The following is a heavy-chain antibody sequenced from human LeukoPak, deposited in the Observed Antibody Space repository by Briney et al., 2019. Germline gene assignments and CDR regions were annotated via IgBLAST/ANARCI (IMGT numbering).Heavy chain of an antibody. Sequence: SETLSLTCTVSGGSISSYSWTWIRQPPGKGLEWIGYISYSGSTTYNPSLKSRVTISVDTSKNQFSLKLSSVTAADTAVYYCARDHRYCSGSSCYSDAFDIWGQGTVVTVSS. J-gene: IGHJ3*02. CDR2: ISYSGST. CDR3: ARDHRYCSGSSCYSDAFDI. D-gene: IGHD2-15*01. V-gene: IGHV4-59*01. CDR1: GGSISSYS.